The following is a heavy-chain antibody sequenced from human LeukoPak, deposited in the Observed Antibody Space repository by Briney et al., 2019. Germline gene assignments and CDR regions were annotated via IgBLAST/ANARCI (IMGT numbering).Heavy chain of an antibody. J-gene: IGHJ4*02. CDR3: VRDEPRYCSSTRCQGG. V-gene: IGHV3-7*01. D-gene: IGHD2-2*01. CDR2: IKQDGSEK. CDR1: GFTVSSNY. Sequence: PGGSLRLSCAVSGFTVSSNYMSWVRQAPGKGLEWVANIKQDGSEKHYVDSVKGRFTISRDNAKNSLYLQMNSLRAEDTAVYYCVRDEPRYCSSTRCQGGWGQGTLVTVSS.